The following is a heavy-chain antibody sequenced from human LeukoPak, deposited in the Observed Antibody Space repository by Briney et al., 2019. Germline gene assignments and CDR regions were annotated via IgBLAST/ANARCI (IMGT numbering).Heavy chain of an antibody. Sequence: GGSLRLSCTASGITFDGYAMSWVRQAPGKGLEWVSSITGIGGSTYYADSVKGRFTISRDNSKNTLSPQMNSLRVDDTAVYYCAKGGRGMNWFDPWGQGTLVTVSS. CDR1: GITFDGYA. CDR2: ITGIGGST. V-gene: IGHV3-23*01. J-gene: IGHJ5*02. D-gene: IGHD3-16*01. CDR3: AKGGRGMNWFDP.